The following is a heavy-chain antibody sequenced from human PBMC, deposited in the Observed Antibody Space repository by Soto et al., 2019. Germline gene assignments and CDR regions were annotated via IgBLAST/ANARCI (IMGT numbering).Heavy chain of an antibody. Sequence: QVQLQESGPGLVKPSETLSLTCAVSGASIRSYHWSWIRQPAGKGLEWIGRMQHTGNTNYNPSLKSRVTMSVDTSKNQISLKMTSLTAADTAVYFCAKDVSSRRWFDPWGQGLLVIVSS. CDR1: GASIRSYH. V-gene: IGHV4-4*07. CDR2: MQHTGNT. CDR3: AKDVSSRRWFDP. D-gene: IGHD3-16*01. J-gene: IGHJ5*02.